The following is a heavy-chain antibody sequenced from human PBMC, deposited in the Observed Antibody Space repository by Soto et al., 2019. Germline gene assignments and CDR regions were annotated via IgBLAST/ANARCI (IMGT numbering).Heavy chain of an antibody. D-gene: IGHD2-2*01. CDR1: GFTVSSNY. CDR2: IYSGGST. V-gene: IGHV3-66*01. CDR3: ARDDRWGYCSSTSCYAGFDYYYYMDV. Sequence: GESLKISCAASGFTVSSNYMSWVRQAPGKGLEWVSVIYSGGSTYYADSVKGRFTISRDNSKNTLYLQMNSLRAEDTAVYYCARDDRWGYCSSTSCYAGFDYYYYMDVWGKGTTVTVSS. J-gene: IGHJ6*03.